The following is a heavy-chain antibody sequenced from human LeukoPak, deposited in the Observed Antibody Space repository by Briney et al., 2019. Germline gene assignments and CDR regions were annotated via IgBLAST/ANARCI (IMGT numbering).Heavy chain of an antibody. Sequence: ASVKVSCKASGYTFTSYGISWVRQAPGQGLEWMGWISAYNGNTNYAQKLQGRVTMTTDTSTSTAYMELRSLRSDDTAVYYCAREVYCSSTSCYTGYFQHWGQGTLVTVSS. CDR1: GYTFTSYG. CDR3: AREVYCSSTSCYTGYFQH. V-gene: IGHV1-18*01. CDR2: ISAYNGNT. J-gene: IGHJ1*01. D-gene: IGHD2-2*02.